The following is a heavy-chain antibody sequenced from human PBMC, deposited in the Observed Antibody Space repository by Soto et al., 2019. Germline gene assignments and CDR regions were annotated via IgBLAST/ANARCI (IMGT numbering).Heavy chain of an antibody. CDR2: ISGSSNHI. Sequence: GGSLRLSCESSGFVFSSYAMYWVRQAPGKGLEWVSYISGSSNHINYADSVEGRFTISRDNARNSLYLQMNSLRVEDTAVYYCVRRRVYAGLDFVPAPDLWGQGPLVTVSS. CDR3: VRRRVYAGLDFVPAPDL. CDR1: GFVFSSYA. J-gene: IGHJ4*02. V-gene: IGHV3-21*01. D-gene: IGHD2-8*01.